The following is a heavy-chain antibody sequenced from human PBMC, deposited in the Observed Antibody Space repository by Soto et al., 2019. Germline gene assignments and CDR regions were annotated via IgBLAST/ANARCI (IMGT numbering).Heavy chain of an antibody. V-gene: IGHV4-59*01. CDR3: ARVSTRGYSYGPFDL. CDR2: IYYSGST. CDR1: GGSISSYY. D-gene: IGHD5-18*01. J-gene: IGHJ2*01. Sequence: SETLSLTCTVSGGSISSYYWSWIRQPPGKGLEWIGYIYYSGSTNYNPSLKSRVTISVDTSKNQFSLKLSSVTAADTAVYYCARVSTRGYSYGPFDLWGRGTLVTVSS.